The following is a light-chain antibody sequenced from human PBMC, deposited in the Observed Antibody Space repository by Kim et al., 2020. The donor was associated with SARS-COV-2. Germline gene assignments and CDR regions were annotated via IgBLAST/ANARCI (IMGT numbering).Light chain of an antibody. Sequence: SPGERATPSCRASRSVSNYLAWYQQKPGQAPRLLVYDASTRATGIPARFSGNGSGTDFTLTISSLEPEDFAVYYCQQRANWPPLTFGGGTKVDIK. CDR1: RSVSNY. CDR2: DAS. V-gene: IGKV3-11*01. CDR3: QQRANWPPLT. J-gene: IGKJ4*01.